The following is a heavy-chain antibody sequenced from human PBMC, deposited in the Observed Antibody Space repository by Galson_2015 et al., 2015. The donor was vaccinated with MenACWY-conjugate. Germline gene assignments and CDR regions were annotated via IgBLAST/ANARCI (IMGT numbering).Heavy chain of an antibody. CDR2: IDLRVNK. D-gene: IGHD3-22*01. V-gene: IGHV2-70*18. Sequence: PALVKPTQTLTLTCTFSGFSLSTYETCIYWVRQPPGKALEWLARIDLRVNKDYTTSLKTRRTITKDTSTNQVVLTMTNVDPVGTATYYCARMHIVLDATEAFEIWGQGTMVTVPS. CDR1: GFSLSTYETC. CDR3: ARMHIVLDATEAFEI. J-gene: IGHJ3*02.